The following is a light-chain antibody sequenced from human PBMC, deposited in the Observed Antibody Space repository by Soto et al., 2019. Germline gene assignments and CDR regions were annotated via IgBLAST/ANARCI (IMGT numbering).Light chain of an antibody. CDR3: QQYDNLPYT. CDR1: QDISNY. Sequence: DIQMTQSPSSLSASVGDRVTITCQASQDISNYLHWYQQNPRKAPKLLIYDASNLETVVPSRFSGSGSGTDFTFTISSLQPEDIATYYCQQYDNLPYTFGQGTKLEIK. CDR2: DAS. V-gene: IGKV1-33*01. J-gene: IGKJ2*01.